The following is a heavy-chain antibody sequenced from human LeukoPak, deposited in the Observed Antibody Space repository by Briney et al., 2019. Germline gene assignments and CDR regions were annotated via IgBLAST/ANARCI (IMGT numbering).Heavy chain of an antibody. J-gene: IGHJ6*03. CDR2: INHSGST. CDR3: ASVQTAPYYYYMDV. V-gene: IGHV4-34*01. D-gene: IGHD1-1*01. Sequence: SETLSLTCAVYGGSFSGYYWSWIRQPPGKGLEWIGEINHSGSTNYNPSLKTRVTISVDTSKNQFSLKLSSVTAADTAVYYCASVQTAPYYYYMDVWGKGTTVTVSS. CDR1: GGSFSGYY.